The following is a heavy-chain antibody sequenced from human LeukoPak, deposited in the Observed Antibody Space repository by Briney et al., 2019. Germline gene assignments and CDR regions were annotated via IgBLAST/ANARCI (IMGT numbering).Heavy chain of an antibody. V-gene: IGHV4-39*07. D-gene: IGHD6-6*01. CDR3: ARDPLIAARGDYYYMDV. Sequence: PSETLSLTCTVSGGSIKTNTNYWGWIRQSPGKGMEWIASVHYTGGTHYNPSLKSRVTMSVDTSKNQFSLKLSSVTAADTAVYYCARDPLIAARGDYYYMDVWGKGTTVTVSS. CDR1: GGSIKTNTNY. CDR2: VHYTGGT. J-gene: IGHJ6*03.